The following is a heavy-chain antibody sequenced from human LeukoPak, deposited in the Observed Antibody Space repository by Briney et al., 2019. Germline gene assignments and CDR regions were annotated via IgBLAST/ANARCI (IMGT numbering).Heavy chain of an antibody. D-gene: IGHD2-21*01. CDR3: ARVTRGGVMRSFDY. J-gene: IGHJ4*02. CDR2: INSDGSST. V-gene: IGHV3-74*01. CDR1: GFTFSSYW. Sequence: GGSLRLSCAASGFTFSSYWMHWVRQAPGKGLAWVSRINSDGSSTSYADSVKGRFTISRDNAKNTLYLQMNSLRAEDTAVYYCARVTRGGVMRSFDYWGQGTLVTVSS.